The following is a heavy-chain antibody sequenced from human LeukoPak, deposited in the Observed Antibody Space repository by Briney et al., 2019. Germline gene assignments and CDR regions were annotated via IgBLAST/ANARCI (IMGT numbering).Heavy chain of an antibody. Sequence: SETLSLTCAVYGGSFSGYYWSWIRQPPGKGLEWIGEINHSGSTNYNPSLKSRVTISVDTSKNQISLKLNSVTAADTAVYYGGRDSRGPDYWGQGTLVTVSS. V-gene: IGHV4-34*01. CDR3: GRDSRGPDY. CDR1: GGSFSGYY. D-gene: IGHD3-22*01. J-gene: IGHJ4*02. CDR2: INHSGST.